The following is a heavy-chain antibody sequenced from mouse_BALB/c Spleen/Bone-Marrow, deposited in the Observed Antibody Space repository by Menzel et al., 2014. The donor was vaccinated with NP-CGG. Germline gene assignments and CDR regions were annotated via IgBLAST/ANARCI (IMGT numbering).Heavy chain of an antibody. CDR3: ARVFITTVVPFAY. V-gene: IGHV3-6*02. CDR1: GYSITSGYY. CDR2: ISYDGSN. D-gene: IGHD1-1*01. Sequence: ESGPGLVKPSQSLPLTCSVTGYSITSGYYWNWIRQFPGNKLEWMGYISYDGSNNYSPSLKNRISITRDTSKNQFFLKLNSVTTEDTATYYCARVFITTVVPFAYWGQGTLVTVSA. J-gene: IGHJ3*01.